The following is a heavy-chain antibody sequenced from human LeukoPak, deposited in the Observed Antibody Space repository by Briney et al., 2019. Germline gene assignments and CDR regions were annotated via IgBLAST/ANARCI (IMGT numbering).Heavy chain of an antibody. CDR3: ARDRDYGDYVGYFQH. V-gene: IGHV1-18*01. D-gene: IGHD4-17*01. J-gene: IGHJ1*01. CDR2: ISAYNGNT. CDR1: GYTFTSYG. Sequence: ASVKVSCKASGYTFTSYGISWVRQAPGQGLEWMGWISAYNGNTNYARKLQGRVTMTTDTSTSTAYMELRSLRSDDTAVYYRARDRDYGDYVGYFQHWGQGTLVTVSS.